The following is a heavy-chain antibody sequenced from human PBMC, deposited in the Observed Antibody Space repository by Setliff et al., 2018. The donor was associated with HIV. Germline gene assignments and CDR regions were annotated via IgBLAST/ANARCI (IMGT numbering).Heavy chain of an antibody. V-gene: IGHV4-34*01. CDR3: ARGVARQVVIDRWFDP. Sequence: SETLSLTCAVFGGSFSDFYWSWIRQPPGKGLEWIGEISYSGSTVYNPSPKSRVTMSVDASKNLVSLNLNSVTAADTAIYYCARGVARQVVIDRWFDPWGQGTPVTVSS. J-gene: IGHJ5*02. D-gene: IGHD2-21*01. CDR1: GGSFSDFY. CDR2: ISYSGST.